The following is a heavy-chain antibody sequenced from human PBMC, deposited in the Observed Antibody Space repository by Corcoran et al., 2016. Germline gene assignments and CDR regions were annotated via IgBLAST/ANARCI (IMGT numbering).Heavy chain of an antibody. CDR3: ARPAYYDSRGWYYGMDV. V-gene: IGHV5-51*01. CDR1: GYSFTSYW. CDR2: IYPGDSDT. D-gene: IGHD3-3*01. Sequence: EVQLVQSGAEVKKPGESLKISCKGSGYSFTSYWIGWVRQMPGKGLEWMGIIYPGDSDTRYSPSFQGQVTISAAKSISTAYLQWSSLKASDTAMYYCARPAYYDSRGWYYGMDVWGQGTTVTVSS. J-gene: IGHJ6*02.